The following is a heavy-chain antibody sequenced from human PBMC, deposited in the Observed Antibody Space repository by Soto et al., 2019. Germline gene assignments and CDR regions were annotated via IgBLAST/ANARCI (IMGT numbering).Heavy chain of an antibody. J-gene: IGHJ6*03. Sequence: GGSLRLSCAASGLTFCSYGMHWVRQAPGKGLEWVAVISYDGSNKYYADSVKGRFTISRDNSKNTLYLQMNSLRAEDTAVYYCAKAPLSGLRFLEWDSPDYYMDVWGKGTTVTVSS. CDR2: ISYDGSNK. D-gene: IGHD3-3*01. CDR1: GLTFCSYG. V-gene: IGHV3-30*18. CDR3: AKAPLSGLRFLEWDSPDYYMDV.